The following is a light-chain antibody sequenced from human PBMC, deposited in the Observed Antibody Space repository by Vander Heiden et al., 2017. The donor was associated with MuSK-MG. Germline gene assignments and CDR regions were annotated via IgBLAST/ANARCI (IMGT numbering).Light chain of an antibody. Sequence: DIVMTQSPLSLPVIPGEPASISCRSSQSLLYSNGYNYLDWYLQKPGQSPQLLIYLGSNRASGVPDRFSGSGSGTEFTLKISRVEAEDVGVYYCRQALQTPHTFGGGTKVEIK. CDR1: QSLLYSNGYNY. CDR3: RQALQTPHT. J-gene: IGKJ4*01. CDR2: LGS. V-gene: IGKV2-28*01.